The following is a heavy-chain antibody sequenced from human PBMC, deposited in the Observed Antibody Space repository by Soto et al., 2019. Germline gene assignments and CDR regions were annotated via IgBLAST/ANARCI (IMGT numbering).Heavy chain of an antibody. V-gene: IGHV1-69*13. CDR1: GGTLSKYA. Sequence: VEGSCEASGGTLSKYAVRVARQAPGQGLAWMGAIIPIFGTANYAQKFQGRVTITADESTSTAYIELSSLRSEDTAVYYCARVKEVVPTLGDACDISAQGTMVTLSS. CDR2: IIPIFGTA. J-gene: IGHJ3*02. D-gene: IGHD2-15*01. CDR3: ARVKEVVPTLGDACDI.